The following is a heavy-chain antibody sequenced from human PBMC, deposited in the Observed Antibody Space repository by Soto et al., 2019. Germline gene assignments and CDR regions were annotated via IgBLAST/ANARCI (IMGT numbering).Heavy chain of an antibody. J-gene: IGHJ1*01. CDR1: GFTFSKHA. CDR3: AKGVGRFLEWLND. D-gene: IGHD3-3*01. V-gene: IGHV3-23*01. Sequence: DVQLLESGGGLVQPGGSLRLSCAVSGFTFSKHALTWVRQAPGKGLEWVSDISAGGTSTFYADSVKGRFTISRDNSNNPLYLQKNSLRADDTAVYYCAKGVGRFLEWLNDWGQGTLVAVSS. CDR2: ISAGGTST.